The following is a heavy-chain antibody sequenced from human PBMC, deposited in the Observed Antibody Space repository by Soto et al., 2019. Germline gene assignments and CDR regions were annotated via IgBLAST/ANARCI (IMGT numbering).Heavy chain of an antibody. CDR2: ISSSSSTI. D-gene: IGHD3-3*01. CDR3: ARVYFWSGYYLLAYDYYGMDV. J-gene: IGHJ6*02. CDR1: GFTFSSYS. V-gene: IGHV3-48*02. Sequence: GGSLRLSCAASGFTFSSYSMNWVRQAPGKGLEWVSYISSSSSTIYYADSVKGRFTISRDNAKNSLYLQMNSLRDEDTAVYYCARVYFWSGYYLLAYDYYGMDVWGQGTTVTVSS.